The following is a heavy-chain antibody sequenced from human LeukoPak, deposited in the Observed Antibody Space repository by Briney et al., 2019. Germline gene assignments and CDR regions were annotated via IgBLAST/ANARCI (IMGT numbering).Heavy chain of an antibody. D-gene: IGHD6-13*01. V-gene: IGHV1-69*05. J-gene: IGHJ4*02. CDR2: IIPIFGTA. CDR1: GGTFSSYA. CDR3: AKDPRGTAAGPFDY. Sequence: SVKVSCKASGGTFSSYAISWVRQAPGQGLEWMGGIIPIFGTANYAQKFQGRVTITTDESTSTAYMELSSLRSEDTAVYYCAKDPRGTAAGPFDYWGQGTLVTVSS.